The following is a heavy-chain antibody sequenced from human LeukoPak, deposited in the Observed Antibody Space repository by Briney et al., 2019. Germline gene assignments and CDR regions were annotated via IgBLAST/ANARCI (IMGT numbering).Heavy chain of an antibody. D-gene: IGHD1-26*01. J-gene: IGHJ6*03. CDR1: GFTFNYYC. V-gene: IGHV3-48*01. CDR3: ARDRRWELPGIAYMDV. CDR2: INSSSSTI. Sequence: GSLKLPCAASGFTFNYYCMNWVRQASGKGLEGVSFINSSSSTIYYADSVKGRFTISRDNAKNSLYLQMNSLRAEDTAVYYCARDRRWELPGIAYMDVWGKGTTVTVSS.